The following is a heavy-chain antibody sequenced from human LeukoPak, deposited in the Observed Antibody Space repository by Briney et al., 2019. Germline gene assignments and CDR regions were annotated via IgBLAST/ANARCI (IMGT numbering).Heavy chain of an antibody. CDR3: ARIREAQSSNWEDAFDI. J-gene: IGHJ3*02. V-gene: IGHV3-21*01. Sequence: GGSLRLSCAASGFTFSHYGMNWVRQAPGKGLEWVSSISSSSSYIYYADSVKGRFTISRDNAKNSLYLQMNSLRAEDTAVYYCARIREAQSSNWEDAFDIWGQGTMVTVSS. D-gene: IGHD7-27*01. CDR2: ISSSSSYI. CDR1: GFTFSHYG.